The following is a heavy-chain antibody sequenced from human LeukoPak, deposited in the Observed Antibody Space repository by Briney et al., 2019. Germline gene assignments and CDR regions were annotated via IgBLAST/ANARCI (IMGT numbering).Heavy chain of an antibody. J-gene: IGHJ3*02. D-gene: IGHD6-19*01. CDR1: GFTFSSYA. CDR2: ISGSGGST. Sequence: PGGSLRLSCAASGFTFSSYAMSWVRQAPGKGLEWVSAISGSGGSTYYADSVKGRFTISRDNSKNTLYLQMNSLRAEDTAVYYCAKCSSLGFSWLVQLFDIWGQGTMVTVSS. V-gene: IGHV3-23*01. CDR3: AKCSSLGFSWLVQLFDI.